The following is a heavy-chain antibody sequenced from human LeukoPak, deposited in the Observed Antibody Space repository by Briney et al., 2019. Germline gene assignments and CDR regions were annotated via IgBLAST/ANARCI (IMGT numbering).Heavy chain of an antibody. Sequence: GGSLRLSCAASGFTFRTYAMNWVRQAPGKGLEWLSGISGSGNGTYYADSVKGRFIISRDNSKNMVYLQMNSLTVEDAATYYCAKRTMPAFDSWGQGTLLIVSS. CDR1: GFTFRTYA. J-gene: IGHJ4*02. CDR3: AKRTMPAFDS. V-gene: IGHV3-23*01. CDR2: ISGSGNGT. D-gene: IGHD2-2*01.